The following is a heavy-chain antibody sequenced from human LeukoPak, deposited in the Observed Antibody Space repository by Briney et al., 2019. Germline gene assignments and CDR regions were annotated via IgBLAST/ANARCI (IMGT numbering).Heavy chain of an antibody. D-gene: IGHD4-17*01. CDR3: ARVGFPTEFDP. CDR2: IYTSGST. J-gene: IGHJ5*02. Sequence: SETLSLTCAVYGGSFSAYYWSWIRQPAGKGLEWIGRIYTSGSTNYNPSLKSRVTMSVDTSKNQFSLKLVSLTAADTALYFCARVGFPTEFDPWGHGTLVTVSS. CDR1: GGSFSAYY. V-gene: IGHV4-59*10.